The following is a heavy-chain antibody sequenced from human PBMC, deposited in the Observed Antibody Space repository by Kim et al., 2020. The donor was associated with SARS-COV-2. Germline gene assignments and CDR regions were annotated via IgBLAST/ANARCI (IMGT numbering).Heavy chain of an antibody. CDR1: A. Sequence: AISWVRQAPGQGLEWMGRIIPLLGIANYAQKFQGRVTITADKSTSTAYMELSSLRSEDTAVYYCARARGDCSGGSCPPVYYYYMDVWGKGTTVTV. D-gene: IGHD2-15*01. CDR3: ARARGDCSGGSCPPVYYYYMDV. J-gene: IGHJ6*03. V-gene: IGHV1-69*04. CDR2: IIPLLGIA.